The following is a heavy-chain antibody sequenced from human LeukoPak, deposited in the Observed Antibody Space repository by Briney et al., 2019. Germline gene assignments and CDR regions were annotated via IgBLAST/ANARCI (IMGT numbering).Heavy chain of an antibody. J-gene: IGHJ6*03. Sequence: SETLSLTCTVSGYSISSGYYWGWIRQPPGKGLEWIGSIYHSGSTYYNPSLESRVTISVDTSKNQFSLKLSSVTAADTAVYYCARRATGTTDTYYYYYMDVWGKGTTVTVSS. CDR3: ARRATGTTDTYYYYYMDV. CDR2: IYHSGST. CDR1: GYSISSGYY. V-gene: IGHV4-38-2*02. D-gene: IGHD1-7*01.